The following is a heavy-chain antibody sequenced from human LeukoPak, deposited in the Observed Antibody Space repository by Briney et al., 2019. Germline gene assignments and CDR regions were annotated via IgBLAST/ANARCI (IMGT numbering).Heavy chain of an antibody. D-gene: IGHD3-22*01. Sequence: SETLSLTCTVSGGSISSYFWNWVRQPPGKGLEWIGYISYSGSTSYNSSFNSRVTISLDTSKKQVSLKLSFVTAADTAVYFCARGVGSGGYYGSSHWHLDLWGRGTLDTVSS. J-gene: IGHJ2*01. CDR1: GGSISSYF. CDR3: ARGVGSGGYYGSSHWHLDL. V-gene: IGHV4-59*01. CDR2: ISYSGST.